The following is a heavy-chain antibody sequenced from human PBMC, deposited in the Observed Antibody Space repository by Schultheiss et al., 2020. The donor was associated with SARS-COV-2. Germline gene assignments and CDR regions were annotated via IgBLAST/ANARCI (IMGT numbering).Heavy chain of an antibody. D-gene: IGHD1-26*01. CDR3: ARPSGSYEDYWFDP. CDR2: ISGSGGST. Sequence: GESLKISCGVSGFTFSSYAMSWVRQAPGKGLEWVSAISGSGGSTYYADSVKGRFTISRDNAKNSLYLQMNSLRAEDTAVYYCARPSGSYEDYWFDPWGQGTLVTVSS. V-gene: IGHV3-23*01. CDR1: GFTFSSYA. J-gene: IGHJ5*02.